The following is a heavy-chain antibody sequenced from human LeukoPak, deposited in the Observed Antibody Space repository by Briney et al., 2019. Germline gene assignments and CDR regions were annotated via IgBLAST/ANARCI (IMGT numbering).Heavy chain of an antibody. J-gene: IGHJ6*04. CDR1: GFTFSSYG. Sequence: GGSLRLSCAASGFTFSSYGMHWVRQAPGKGLEWVAVISYDGSNKYYADSVKGRFTISRDNSKNTLYLQMNSLRAGDTAVYYCAKDATMVRGARYYYYGMDVWGKGTTVTVSS. CDR3: AKDATMVRGARYYYYGMDV. D-gene: IGHD3-10*01. CDR2: ISYDGSNK. V-gene: IGHV3-30*18.